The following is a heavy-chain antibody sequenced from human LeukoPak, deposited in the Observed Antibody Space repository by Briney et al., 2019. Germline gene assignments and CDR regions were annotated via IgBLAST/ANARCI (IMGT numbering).Heavy chain of an antibody. CDR2: ISSSSGYI. Sequence: GGSLRLSCADSGFTFSSYSMNWVRQAPGKGLEWVSFISSSSGYIYYADSVKGRFTISRDNAKNSLYLQMNSLRAEDTAVYYCARVWFGESGWFDPWDQGTLVTVSS. V-gene: IGHV3-21*01. D-gene: IGHD3-10*01. CDR3: ARVWFGESGWFDP. CDR1: GFTFSSYS. J-gene: IGHJ5*02.